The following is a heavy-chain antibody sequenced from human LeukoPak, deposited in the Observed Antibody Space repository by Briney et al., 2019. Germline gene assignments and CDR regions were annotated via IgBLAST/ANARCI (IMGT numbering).Heavy chain of an antibody. J-gene: IGHJ4*02. CDR1: GGSISSYF. Sequence: SETLSLTCTVSGGSISSYFWSWFWQPPGKGLEWIGYIYYGGSTNYNPSLKSRVTISVDTSKNQFSLKLTSVTAADTAVYYCARVLNWNAGGFDYWGQGTLVTVSS. CDR3: ARVLNWNAGGFDY. V-gene: IGHV4-59*01. CDR2: IYYGGST. D-gene: IGHD1-1*01.